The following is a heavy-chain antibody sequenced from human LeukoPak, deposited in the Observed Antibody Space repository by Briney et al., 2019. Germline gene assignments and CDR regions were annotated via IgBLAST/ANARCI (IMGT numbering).Heavy chain of an antibody. J-gene: IGHJ6*02. CDR1: GFTFSSYA. CDR3: ARGSSSWFGGMDV. V-gene: IGHV3-30-3*01. CDR2: ISYDGSNK. D-gene: IGHD6-13*01. Sequence: GRSLRLSCAASGFTFSSYAMHWVRQAPGKGLEWVAVISYDGSNKYYADSVKGRFTISRDNSKNTLYLQMNSLRAEDTAVYYCARGSSSWFGGMDVWGQGTTVTVSS.